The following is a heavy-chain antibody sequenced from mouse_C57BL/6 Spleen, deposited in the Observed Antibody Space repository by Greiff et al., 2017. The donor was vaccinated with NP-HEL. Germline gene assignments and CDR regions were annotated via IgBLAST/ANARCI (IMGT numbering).Heavy chain of an antibody. CDR2: ISDGGSYT. D-gene: IGHD1-1*01. CDR1: GFTFSSYA. Sequence: EVKLMESGGGLVKPGGSLKLSCAASGFTFSSYAMSWVRQTPEKRLEWVATISDGGSYTYYPDNVKGRFTISRDNAKNNLYLQMSHLKSEDTAMYYCARGMGITTGYFDYWGQGTTLTVSS. V-gene: IGHV5-4*03. CDR3: ARGMGITTGYFDY. J-gene: IGHJ2*01.